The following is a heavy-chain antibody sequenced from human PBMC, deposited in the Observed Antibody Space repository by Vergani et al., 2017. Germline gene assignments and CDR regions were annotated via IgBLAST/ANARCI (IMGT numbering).Heavy chain of an antibody. CDR2: LFSNDEK. J-gene: IGHJ6*02. D-gene: IGHD4-11*01. CDR3: ALMGSDYSNYVGYYYSCMDV. CDR1: GFSLSNARMG. Sequence: QITLKESGPTLEKPTQTLTLTCTVSGFSLSNARMGVSWIRHPPGTALEWLAHLFSNDEKSYSTSLKSRLTISKDTSKSQVFLTMTNMDPVGTATYSCALMGSDYSNYVGYYYSCMDVWGQGTTVTVS. V-gene: IGHV2-26*01.